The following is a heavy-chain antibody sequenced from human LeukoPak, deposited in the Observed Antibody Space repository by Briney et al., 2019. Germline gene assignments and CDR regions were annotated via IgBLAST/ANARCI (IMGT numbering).Heavy chain of an antibody. J-gene: IGHJ4*02. CDR1: GFTFSSYA. Sequence: GGSLRLSCAAAGFTFSSYAMSWVRQAPGKGLEWVSGISGSPGTINYADPVKGRFTISRDNSRNTLYLQMNSLRVEDTALYYCAKRLGDPRAFDSWGQGTLVTVSS. V-gene: IGHV3-23*01. D-gene: IGHD2-21*02. CDR3: AKRLGDPRAFDS. CDR2: ISGSPGTI.